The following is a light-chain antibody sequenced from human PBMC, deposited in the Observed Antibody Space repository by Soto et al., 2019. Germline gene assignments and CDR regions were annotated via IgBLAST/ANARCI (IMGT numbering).Light chain of an antibody. Sequence: EIVLTQSPGTLSLSPGERATLSCRASQSVSSSYLAWYQQKPGQAPRQLIYGASSRATDIPNRFSGSGSGTDFTLTITRLEPADFAVYYCQHYRTSFGGGTRVEIK. J-gene: IGKJ4*01. CDR3: QHYRTS. V-gene: IGKV3-20*01. CDR1: QSVSSSY. CDR2: GAS.